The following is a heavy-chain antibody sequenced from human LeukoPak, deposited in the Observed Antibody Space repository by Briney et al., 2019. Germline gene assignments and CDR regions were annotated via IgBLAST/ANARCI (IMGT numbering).Heavy chain of an antibody. CDR1: GLTLSTAW. D-gene: IGHD6-19*01. CDR3: AKYNIGWNFGS. Sequence: GGSLRLSCAASGLTLSTAWMSWVRQAPGKGLEWVGRIKSKTEGGTTDYAAPVKGSFTISIEDSKNTLYLQMNSLTTGDTAVYYCAKYNIGWNFGSWGQGTLVTVSS. V-gene: IGHV3-15*01. CDR2: IKSKTEGGTT. J-gene: IGHJ4*02.